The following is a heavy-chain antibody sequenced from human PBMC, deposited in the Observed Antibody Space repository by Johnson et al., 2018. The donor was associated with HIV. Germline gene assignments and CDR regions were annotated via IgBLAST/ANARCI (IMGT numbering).Heavy chain of an antibody. J-gene: IGHJ3*02. CDR2: ISYDGSNK. D-gene: IGHD2-21*02. CDR1: GFTFSSYA. CDR3: ARDRGDPEGFDI. V-gene: IGHV3-30-3*01. Sequence: QVQLVESGGGVVQPGRSLRLSCAASGFTFSSYAMHWVRQAPGKGLEWVAVISYDGSNKYYADSVKGRFTISRDNSKNTLYLQMNSLRAEDTAVYYCARDRGDPEGFDIWGQGTMVTISS.